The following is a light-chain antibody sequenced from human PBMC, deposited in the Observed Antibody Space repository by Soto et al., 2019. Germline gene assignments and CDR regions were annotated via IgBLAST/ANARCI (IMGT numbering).Light chain of an antibody. CDR3: LQSYSTLWT. J-gene: IGKJ1*01. Sequence: DIQMTQSTSSLSASVGDRVTITCRASQSISSYLNWYQQKPGKAPKLLIYAASSLQSGVPSRFSGSGSGTDFTLTISSLQPEDFATYYCLQSYSTLWTFGQGTKVDNK. V-gene: IGKV1-39*01. CDR2: AAS. CDR1: QSISSY.